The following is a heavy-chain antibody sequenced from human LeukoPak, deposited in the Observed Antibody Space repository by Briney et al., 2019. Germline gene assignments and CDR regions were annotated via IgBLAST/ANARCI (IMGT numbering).Heavy chain of an antibody. CDR2: ISSSGEVT. CDR1: GFIFSDYA. V-gene: IGHV3-48*01. J-gene: IGHJ4*02. Sequence: GGSLRLSCEASGFIFSDYAMNWVRQAQGKGLEFVSYISSSGEVTFYADSVMGRFTISRDAAKNSLFLQMTGLRGEDTAVYYCARGYDLSSGSKRGFDNWGQGTLVTVSS. D-gene: IGHD3-3*01. CDR3: ARGYDLSSGSKRGFDN.